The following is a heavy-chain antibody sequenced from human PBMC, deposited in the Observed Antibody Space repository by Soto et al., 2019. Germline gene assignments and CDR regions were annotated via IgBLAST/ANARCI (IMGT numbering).Heavy chain of an antibody. CDR1: GGSISSTY. V-gene: IGHV4-59*08. CDR3: ARHALGWFDP. D-gene: IGHD7-27*01. J-gene: IGHJ5*02. Sequence: QVQLQESGPGLVKPSETLSLTCTVSGGSISSTYWSWIRQPPGKGLEWIGYIYYSGSTNYNPSLKSRVTISVDTYKNQFSLKLSSVTAADTAVYYCARHALGWFDPWGQGTLVTVSS. CDR2: IYYSGST.